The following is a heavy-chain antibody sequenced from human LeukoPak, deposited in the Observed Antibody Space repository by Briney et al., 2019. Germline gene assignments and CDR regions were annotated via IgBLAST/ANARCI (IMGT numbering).Heavy chain of an antibody. CDR1: GFALSNYA. Sequence: PGRSLRLSCAASGFALSNYAMHWVRQAPGKGLQWVAVISYDGTKKYYADSLKGRFTISRDNSKNTLYLRMNSVRTEDTAVYYCAIGDGLGELSSSFDHWGQGTLVTVSS. D-gene: IGHD3-16*02. J-gene: IGHJ4*02. CDR3: AIGDGLGELSSSFDH. V-gene: IGHV3-30*04. CDR2: ISYDGTKK.